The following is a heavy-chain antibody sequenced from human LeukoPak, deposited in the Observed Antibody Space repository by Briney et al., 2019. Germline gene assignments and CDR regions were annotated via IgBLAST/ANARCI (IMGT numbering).Heavy chain of an antibody. CDR3: ARGGDYGDYGLYYYYYMDV. CDR1: GYTFTSYG. Sequence: GASVKVSCKASGYTFTSYGISWVRQATGQGLEWMGWMNPNSGNTGYAQKFQGRVTMTRNTSISTAYMELSSLRSEDTAVYYCARGGDYGDYGLYYYYYMDVWGKGTTVTISS. CDR2: MNPNSGNT. J-gene: IGHJ6*03. V-gene: IGHV1-8*02. D-gene: IGHD4-17*01.